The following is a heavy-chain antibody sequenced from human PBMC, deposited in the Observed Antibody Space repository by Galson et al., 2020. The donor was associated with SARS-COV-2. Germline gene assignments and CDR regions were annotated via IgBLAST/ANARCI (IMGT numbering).Heavy chain of an antibody. CDR3: ATATPLHSAHWFDP. CDR1: GYTLTELS. CDR2: FDPEDGET. V-gene: IGHV1-24*01. Sequence: ASVKVSCKVSGYTLTELSMHWVRQAPGKGLEWMGGFDPEDGETIYAQKFQGRVTMTEDTSTDTAYMELSSLRSEDTAVYYCATATPLHSAHWFDPWGQGTLVTVSS. J-gene: IGHJ5*02.